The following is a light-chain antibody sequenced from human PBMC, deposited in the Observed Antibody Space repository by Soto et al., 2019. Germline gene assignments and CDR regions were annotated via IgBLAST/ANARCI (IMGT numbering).Light chain of an antibody. Sequence: EIVMTQSPATLSVSPGERATLSCRASQSVSSNLAWYQQKPGQAPRLLIYGASTRATGVPARFSASGSGTEFTLTISSLQSEDFAVYYCQQYNNWPPQITFGQGTRLGIK. CDR2: GAS. J-gene: IGKJ5*01. CDR3: QQYNNWPPQIT. V-gene: IGKV3-15*01. CDR1: QSVSSN.